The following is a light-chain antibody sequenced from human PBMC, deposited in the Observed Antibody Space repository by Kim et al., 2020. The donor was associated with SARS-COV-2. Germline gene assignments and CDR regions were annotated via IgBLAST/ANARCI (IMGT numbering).Light chain of an antibody. CDR2: EDN. CDR1: GGSIASNY. V-gene: IGLV6-57*01. Sequence: GQTVTISCTRSGGSIASNYVQWYQQRPGSSPTTVIYEDNQRPSGVPDRFSGSIDSSSNSASLTISGLKTEDEADYYCQSYDSSNQVFGGGTKLTVL. CDR3: QSYDSSNQV. J-gene: IGLJ3*02.